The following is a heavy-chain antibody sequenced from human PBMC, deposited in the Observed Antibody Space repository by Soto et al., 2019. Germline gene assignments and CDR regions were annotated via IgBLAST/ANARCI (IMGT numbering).Heavy chain of an antibody. D-gene: IGHD4-17*01. CDR2: FDPEDGET. J-gene: IGHJ4*02. CDR1: GYTLTELS. V-gene: IGHV1-24*01. Sequence: GASVKVSCKVSGYTLTELSMHWVRQAPGKGLEWMGGFDPEDGETIYAQKFQGRVTMTEDTSTGTAYMELSSLRSEDTAVYYCATMGATVTFTYYFDYWGQGTLVTVSS. CDR3: ATMGATVTFTYYFDY.